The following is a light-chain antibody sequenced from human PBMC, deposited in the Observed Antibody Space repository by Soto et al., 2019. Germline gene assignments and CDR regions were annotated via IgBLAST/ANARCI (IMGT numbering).Light chain of an antibody. CDR3: QQYGSSQFT. CDR2: DTS. CDR1: QSVNNNY. J-gene: IGKJ3*01. Sequence: EIVLMQSPGTLSLSPGEGATLSCRASQSVNNNYLAWYQQRPGQAPTVLIFDTSRRATGVPDRLSGSGSGTDFTLRISRVEPDDFAVYYCQQYGSSQFTVGPGTKVNIK. V-gene: IGKV3-20*01.